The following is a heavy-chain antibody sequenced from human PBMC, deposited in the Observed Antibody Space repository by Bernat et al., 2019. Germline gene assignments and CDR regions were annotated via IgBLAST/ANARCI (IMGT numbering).Heavy chain of an antibody. D-gene: IGHD4-11*01. CDR1: GGSISSGGYY. J-gene: IGHJ4*02. V-gene: IGHV4-39*01. CDR2: IYYSGST. CDR3: ARQSGSSNYVGRVFDY. Sequence: QVQLQESGPGLVKPSQTLSLTCTVSGGSISSGGYYWSWIRQPPGKGLEWIGSIYYSGSTYYNPSLKSRVTISVDTSKNQFSLKLSSVTAADTAVYYCARQSGSSNYVGRVFDYWGQGTLVTVSS.